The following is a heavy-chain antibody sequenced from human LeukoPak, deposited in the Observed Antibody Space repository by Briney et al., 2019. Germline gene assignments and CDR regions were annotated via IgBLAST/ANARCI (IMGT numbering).Heavy chain of an antibody. CDR3: ARKEAGSSGSYYH. CDR2: ISGSGGST. D-gene: IGHD3-10*01. CDR1: GFTFSSYA. V-gene: IGHV3-23*01. J-gene: IGHJ5*02. Sequence: GGSLRLSCAASGFTFSSYAMSWVRQAPGKGLEWVSSISGSGGSTYYSDSVKGRFTISTDNSKNTLYLQMNSLRVEDTAVYYCARKEAGSSGSYYHWGQGALVTVSS.